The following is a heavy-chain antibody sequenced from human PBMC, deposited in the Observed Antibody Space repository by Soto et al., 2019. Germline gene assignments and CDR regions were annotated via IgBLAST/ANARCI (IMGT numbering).Heavy chain of an antibody. CDR2: ISGSGGST. J-gene: IGHJ5*02. D-gene: IGHD3-3*01. V-gene: IGHV3-23*01. CDR3: AKVAKKAWSGQRALDP. Sequence: GGSLRLSCAASGFTFSSYAMSWVRQAPGKGLEWVSAISGSGGSTYYADSVKGRFTISRDNSKNTLYLQMNSLRAEDTAVYYCAKVAKKAWSGQRALDPWGQGTLVTVSS. CDR1: GFTFSSYA.